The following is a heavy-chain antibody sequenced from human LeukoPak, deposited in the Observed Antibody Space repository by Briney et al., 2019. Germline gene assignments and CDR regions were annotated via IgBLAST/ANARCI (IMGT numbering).Heavy chain of an antibody. D-gene: IGHD1-7*01. Sequence: EGSLRLSCAASGFTLSYYWMHWVRQAPGKGLVWVSRINSDGSSTSYADSVKGRFTISRDNAKNTLYLQMNSLRAEDTAVYYCARGRTSYYYYMDVWGKGTTVTVSS. J-gene: IGHJ6*03. CDR1: GFTLSYYW. V-gene: IGHV3-74*01. CDR3: ARGRTSYYYYMDV. CDR2: INSDGSST.